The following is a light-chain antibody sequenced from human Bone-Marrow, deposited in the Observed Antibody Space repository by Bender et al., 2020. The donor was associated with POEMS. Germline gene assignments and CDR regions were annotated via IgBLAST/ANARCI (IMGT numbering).Light chain of an antibody. CDR3: TAWDGGLNIRV. CDR1: SSNIGSNY. CDR2: RND. Sequence: QSMMTQPPSTSGTPGQRVTISCSGRSSNIGSNYVYWYQQLPGAAPKPLIYRNDQRASGVPDRFSGSKSGTSASLAISGLQSDDEADYHCTAWDGGLNIRVYGGGTKLTVL. V-gene: IGLV1-47*01. J-gene: IGLJ3*02.